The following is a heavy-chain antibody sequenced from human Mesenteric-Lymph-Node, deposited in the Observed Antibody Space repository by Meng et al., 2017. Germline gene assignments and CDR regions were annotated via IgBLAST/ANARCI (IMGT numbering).Heavy chain of an antibody. Sequence: GESLKISCAASGFTVSSNYLSWVRQAPGKGLEWVSVIYIGGNTYYADSAKGRFTISRDNSKNTLYLQMKSLRTEDTAVYYCARQRLADYGSGSYYTDWSFDLWGRGTLVTVSS. V-gene: IGHV3-66*02. CDR2: IYIGGNT. CDR3: ARQRLADYGSGSYYTDWSFDL. J-gene: IGHJ2*01. D-gene: IGHD3-10*01. CDR1: GFTVSSNY.